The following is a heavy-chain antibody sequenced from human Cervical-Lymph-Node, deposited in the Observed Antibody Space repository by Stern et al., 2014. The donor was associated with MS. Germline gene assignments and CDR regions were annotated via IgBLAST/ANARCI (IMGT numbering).Heavy chain of an antibody. J-gene: IGHJ4*02. CDR1: GGSLRSYY. D-gene: IGHD2-15*01. V-gene: IGHV4-59*01. Sequence: QVQLQESGPGLVKPSETLSLTCTVSGGSLRSYYWNWIRQDPGKGLEWLGFIYHTGSGNYNPSLASRVPMSVDPSKNQFSLTVSSVTAADTAVYYCAREGEYCSGSRCYPFLDYWGQGTLVTVSS. CDR2: IYHTGSG. CDR3: AREGEYCSGSRCYPFLDY.